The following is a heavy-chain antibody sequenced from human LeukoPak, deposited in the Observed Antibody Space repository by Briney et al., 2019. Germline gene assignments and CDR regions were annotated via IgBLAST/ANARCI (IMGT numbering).Heavy chain of an antibody. CDR2: IIPIFGTV. D-gene: IGHD3-22*01. CDR3: ARAYSYDSHAFYSYFDY. Sequence: SVKVSCKASGGTFSSYVISWVRQAPGQGLELMGGIIPIFGTVHYAQKFQGRVTITADESTSTAYMELSSLRSEDTAVYYCARAYSYDSHAFYSYFDYWGQGTLVTVSS. CDR1: GGTFSSYV. V-gene: IGHV1-69*13. J-gene: IGHJ4*02.